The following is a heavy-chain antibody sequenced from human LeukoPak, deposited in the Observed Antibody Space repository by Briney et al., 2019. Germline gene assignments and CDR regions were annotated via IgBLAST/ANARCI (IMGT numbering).Heavy chain of an antibody. V-gene: IGHV3-23*01. CDR2: ISSRSGST. J-gene: IGHJ3*02. Sequence: GSLRLSCAASGFSFSSYAMNWVRQAPGKGLEWVSTISSRSGSTSYADSVKGRFSISRDNSKNTLYLQMNSLKTEDTAVYYCTTLYYYDSRNAFHIWGQGTMVTVSS. CDR1: GFSFSSYA. CDR3: TTLYYYDSRNAFHI. D-gene: IGHD3-22*01.